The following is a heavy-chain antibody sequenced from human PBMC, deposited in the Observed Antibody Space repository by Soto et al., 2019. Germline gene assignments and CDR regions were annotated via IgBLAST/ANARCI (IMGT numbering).Heavy chain of an antibody. Sequence: QITLKESGPTLVKPTQTLTLTCTFSGFSLSSTRVAVGWIRQPPGKALEWLALIYWDDDKRYSPFLKSRLTITKDTSKNQGVLTMTNMDPVDTATYYCAHSVVAGLGYDFDYWGQGTLVTVSS. V-gene: IGHV2-5*02. CDR2: IYWDDDK. D-gene: IGHD6-19*01. CDR3: AHSVVAGLGYDFDY. J-gene: IGHJ4*02. CDR1: GFSLSSTRVA.